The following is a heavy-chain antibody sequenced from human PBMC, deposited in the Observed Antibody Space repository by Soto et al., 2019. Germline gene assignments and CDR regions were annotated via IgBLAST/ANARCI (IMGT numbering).Heavy chain of an antibody. CDR3: ARDPGPWGSAHNWFDP. CDR1: GFTFSSYA. Sequence: PGGSLRLSCAASGFTFSSYAMHWVRQAPGKGLEWVAVISYDGSNKYYADSVKGRFTISRDNSKNTLYLQMNSLRAEDTAVYYCARDPGPWGSAHNWFDPWGQGTLVTVSS. J-gene: IGHJ5*02. D-gene: IGHD3-10*01. CDR2: ISYDGSNK. V-gene: IGHV3-30-3*01.